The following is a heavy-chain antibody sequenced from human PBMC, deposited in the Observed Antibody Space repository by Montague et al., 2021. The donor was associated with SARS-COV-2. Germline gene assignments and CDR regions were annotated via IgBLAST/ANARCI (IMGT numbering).Heavy chain of an antibody. V-gene: IGHV4-34*01. J-gene: IGHJ3*01. Sequence: SETLSLTCAVYGETYNPWGGSFNNYHWTWIRQSQGKGLEWIGDIKRGDTKYNPSLKSRVIISADTAKKQFSLMLTSVTAADTATYYCARGQVTAFAILIVFPAAGALDSWGRGTTVTVSS. D-gene: IGHD2-21*01. CDR2: IKRGDT. CDR3: ARGQVTAFAILIVFPAAGALDS. CDR1: GETYNPWGGSFNNYH.